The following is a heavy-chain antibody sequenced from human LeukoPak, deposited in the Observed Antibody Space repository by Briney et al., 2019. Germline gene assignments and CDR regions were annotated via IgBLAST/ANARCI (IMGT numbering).Heavy chain of an antibody. CDR2: ISYDGSNK. D-gene: IGHD6-13*01. CDR3: AKPEQQLVHRLAWLDY. V-gene: IGHV3-30*18. Sequence: GGSLRLSCAASGFTFSSYGMHWVRQAPGKGLEWVAVISYDGSNKYYADSVKGRFTISRDNSKNTLYLQMNSLRAEDTAVYYCAKPEQQLVHRLAWLDYWGQGTLVTVSS. J-gene: IGHJ4*02. CDR1: GFTFSSYG.